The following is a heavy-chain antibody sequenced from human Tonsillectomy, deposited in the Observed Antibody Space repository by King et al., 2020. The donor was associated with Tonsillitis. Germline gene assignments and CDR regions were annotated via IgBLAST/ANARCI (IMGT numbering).Heavy chain of an antibody. D-gene: IGHD2-2*01. CDR3: ARSPYHCSSTGCYLFDY. V-gene: IGHV1-69*12. CDR2: IIPIFGTA. Sequence: QLVQSGAEVKKPGSSVKVSCKASGGTFSSYAISWVRQAPGQGLEWMGGIIPIFGTANYAQKFQGRVTITADESTSTAYMELSSLRSEDTAVYYCARSPYHCSSTGCYLFDYWGQGTLVTVSS. J-gene: IGHJ4*02. CDR1: GGTFSSYA.